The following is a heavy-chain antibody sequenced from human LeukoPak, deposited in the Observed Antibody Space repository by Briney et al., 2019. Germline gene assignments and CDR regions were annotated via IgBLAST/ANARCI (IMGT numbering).Heavy chain of an antibody. J-gene: IGHJ4*02. V-gene: IGHV3-48*04. CDR1: GFTFSSYS. CDR3: ARFDYGGVSDY. Sequence: GGSLRLSCAASGFTFSSYSMNWYRQAPGKGLEWVSYISSSGSTIYYADSVKGRFTISRDNAKNSLYLQMDSLRAEDTAVYYCARFDYGGVSDYWGQGTLVTVSS. CDR2: ISSSGSTI. D-gene: IGHD4-23*01.